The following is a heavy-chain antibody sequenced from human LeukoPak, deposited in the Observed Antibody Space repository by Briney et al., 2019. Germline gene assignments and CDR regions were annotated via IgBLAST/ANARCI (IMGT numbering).Heavy chain of an antibody. CDR2: MNPNSGNT. J-gene: IGHJ4*02. V-gene: IGHV1-8*01. CDR1: GYTFTSYD. Sequence: ASVKVSCKASGYTFTSYDINWVRQATGQGLEWMGWMNPNSGNTGYAQKFQGRVTMTRNTSISTAYMELSSLRSEDTAVYYCARDRLLWFGELDYWGQGTLVIVSS. D-gene: IGHD3-10*01. CDR3: ARDRLLWFGELDY.